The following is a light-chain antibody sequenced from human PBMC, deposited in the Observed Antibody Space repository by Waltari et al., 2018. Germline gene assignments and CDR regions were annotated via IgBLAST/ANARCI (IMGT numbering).Light chain of an antibody. CDR2: SNN. J-gene: IGLJ2*01. CDR3: AAWDDSLNVVV. CDR1: SSNIGSTT. V-gene: IGLV1-44*01. Sequence: QSVLTQPPSASGTPGQRVTISCSGSSSNIGSTTVNRYQQLPGTAPKLLIYSNNQRPSGVPDRFSGSKSGTSASLAISGLQSEDEADYYCAAWDDSLNVVVFGGGTKLTVL.